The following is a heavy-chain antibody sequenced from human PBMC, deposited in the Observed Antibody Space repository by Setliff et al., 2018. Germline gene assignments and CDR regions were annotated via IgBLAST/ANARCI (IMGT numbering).Heavy chain of an antibody. J-gene: IGHJ4*02. CDR1: GGSISSSSYY. D-gene: IGHD3-16*01. Sequence: SGDLSLTCTVSGGSISSSSYYWGWIRQPPGKGLEWIGSIYYSGSTYYNPSLKSRVTISVDTSKNQFSLKLGSVTAADTAVYYCARLRGAFDYWGQGTLVTVSS. CDR3: ARLRGAFDY. V-gene: IGHV4-39*07. CDR2: IYYSGST.